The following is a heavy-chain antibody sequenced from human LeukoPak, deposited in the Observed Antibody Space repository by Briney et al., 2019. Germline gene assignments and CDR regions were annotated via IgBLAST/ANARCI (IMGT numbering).Heavy chain of an antibody. CDR2: IYYSGST. CDR1: GGSISSSSYY. J-gene: IGHJ3*02. CDR3: ARAGLWDYSDSSGYHNGAFDI. Sequence: PSETLSLTCTVSGGSISSSSYYWGWIRQPPGKGLEWIGRIYYSGSTYYNPSLKSRVTISVDTSKNQFSLKLSSVTAADTAVYYCARAGLWDYSDSSGYHNGAFDIWGQGTMVTVSS. V-gene: IGHV4-39*07. D-gene: IGHD3-22*01.